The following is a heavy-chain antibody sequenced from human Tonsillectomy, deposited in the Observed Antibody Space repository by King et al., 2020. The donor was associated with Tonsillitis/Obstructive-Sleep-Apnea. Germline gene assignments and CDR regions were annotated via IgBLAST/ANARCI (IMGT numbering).Heavy chain of an antibody. J-gene: IGHJ6*02. V-gene: IGHV5-51*03. Sequence: VQLVESGAEVKKPGESLKISCKGSGYSFTSYWIGWVRQMPGKGLEWMGIIYPGDSDTRYSPSFQGQVTISADKSISTAYLQWSSLKASDTAMYYCARVPYEPRAYYYYGMDVWGQGTTFTVSS. CDR3: ARVPYEPRAYYYYGMDV. CDR2: IYPGDSDT. D-gene: IGHD3-3*01. CDR1: GYSFTSYW.